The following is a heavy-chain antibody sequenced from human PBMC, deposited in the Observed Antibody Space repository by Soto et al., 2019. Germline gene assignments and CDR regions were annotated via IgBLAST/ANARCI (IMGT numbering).Heavy chain of an antibody. CDR1: GESISSSSYY. CDR3: ARRRTMVVTQAYFDH. V-gene: IGHV4-39*01. J-gene: IGHJ4*02. D-gene: IGHD2-21*02. CDR2: IYYSGRT. Sequence: NPSETLSLTCIVSGESISSSSYYWGWIRQPPGKGLEWIGSIYYSGRTYYNPSFKSRVTISIATSKNQFSLKLSSVTATDTAVYYCARRRTMVVTQAYFDHWGQGALVTAPQ.